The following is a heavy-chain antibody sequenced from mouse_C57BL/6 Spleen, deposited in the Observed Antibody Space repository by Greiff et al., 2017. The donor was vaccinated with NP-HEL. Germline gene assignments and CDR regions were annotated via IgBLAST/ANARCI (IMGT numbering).Heavy chain of an antibody. D-gene: IGHD1-1*01. CDR1: GYTFTSYW. Sequence: VQLQQPGAELVMPGASVKLSCKASGYTFTSYWMHWVKQRPGQGLEWIGEIDPSDSYTNYNQKFKGKSTLTVDKSSSTAYMQLSSLTSEDSAVYYCARSSYAWFAYWGQGTLVTVSA. J-gene: IGHJ3*01. CDR2: IDPSDSYT. CDR3: ARSSYAWFAY. V-gene: IGHV1-69*01.